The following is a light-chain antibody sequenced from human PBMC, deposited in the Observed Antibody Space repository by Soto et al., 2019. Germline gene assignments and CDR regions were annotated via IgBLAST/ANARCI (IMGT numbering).Light chain of an antibody. CDR2: KAS. J-gene: IGKJ1*01. V-gene: IGKV1-5*03. CDR1: QTISSW. CDR3: QHYNSYSEA. Sequence: STLSGSVGDRVTITCRASQTISSWLAWYQQKPGKAPKLLIYKASTLKSGVPSRFSGSGSGTEFTLTISSLQPDDFATYYCQHYNSYSEAFGQGTKLDIK.